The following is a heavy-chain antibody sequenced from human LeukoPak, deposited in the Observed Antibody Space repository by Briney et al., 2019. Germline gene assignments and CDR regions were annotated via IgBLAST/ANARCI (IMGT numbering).Heavy chain of an antibody. CDR3: ARLKGERSLFEY. D-gene: IGHD2-21*01. CDR1: GFTLSTYW. Sequence: GGSLRLSCAASGFTLSTYWMTWVRQAPGKGLEWVANIKQDGSEKYYADSVKGRFTISRDSAKNSLYLQMNSLRAEDTAVYYCARLKGERSLFEYWGQGTLVTVSS. CDR2: IKQDGSEK. V-gene: IGHV3-7*02. J-gene: IGHJ4*02.